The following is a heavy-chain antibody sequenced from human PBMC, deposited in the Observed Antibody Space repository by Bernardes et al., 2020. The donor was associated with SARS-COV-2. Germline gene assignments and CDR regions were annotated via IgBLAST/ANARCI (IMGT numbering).Heavy chain of an antibody. CDR3: AKGGYRYGS. CDR1: GFTFSSYW. CDR2: IKEDGSEK. D-gene: IGHD5-18*01. J-gene: IGHJ5*02. Sequence: VGSLIRSCAASGFTFSSYWMSWVRQAPGQGLEWVANIKEDGSEKNYVDSVKGRFSISRDNAKNSLYLQMNSLRAEDTAVYYCAKGGYRYGSWGPRTLVTFSS. V-gene: IGHV3-7*01.